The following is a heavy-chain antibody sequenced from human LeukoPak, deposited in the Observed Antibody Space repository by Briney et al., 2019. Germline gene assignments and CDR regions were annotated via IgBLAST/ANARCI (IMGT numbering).Heavy chain of an antibody. J-gene: IGHJ4*02. V-gene: IGHV3-74*01. CDR3: VRAGAGLDY. CDR1: GFTFSTYW. D-gene: IGHD6-13*01. Sequence: GGSLRLSCAASGFTFSTYWMHWVRQAPGKGLVWVSRINRDGSSTSYADSVKGRFTISRDNDKNTLYLQMHSLRADDSAVYYCVRAGAGLDYWGQGTLVTVSS. CDR2: INRDGSST.